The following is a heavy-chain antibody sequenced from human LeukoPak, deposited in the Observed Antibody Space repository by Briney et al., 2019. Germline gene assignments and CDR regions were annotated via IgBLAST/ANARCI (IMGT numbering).Heavy chain of an antibody. D-gene: IGHD2-15*01. CDR3: ARHRGYCSGSSCYSVWFDP. CDR2: MYYTGST. Sequence: SETLSLTCTVSGGSISSTSYYWGWIRQPPGKGLEWIGSMYYTGSTFYNPSLRSRVIISVDSTKNQSSLKLNSVTASDTAVYYCARHRGYCSGSSCYSVWFDPWGQGALVTVSS. J-gene: IGHJ5*02. CDR1: GGSISSTSYY. V-gene: IGHV4-39*01.